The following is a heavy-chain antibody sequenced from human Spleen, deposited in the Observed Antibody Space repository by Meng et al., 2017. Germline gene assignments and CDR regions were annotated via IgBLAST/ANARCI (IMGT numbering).Heavy chain of an antibody. CDR2: IGGSGDIT. V-gene: IGHV3-23*01. CDR3: ATDGVLRYFD. CDR1: GFTFSTYA. Sequence: GESLKISCAASGFTFSTYAMNWVRQAPGEGLEWVVGIGGSGDITFYADSVKGRFTISRDNSKNTLYLQLNSLRAEDTAVYYCATDGVLRYFDWGQGTLVTVSS. J-gene: IGHJ4*02. D-gene: IGHD3-9*01.